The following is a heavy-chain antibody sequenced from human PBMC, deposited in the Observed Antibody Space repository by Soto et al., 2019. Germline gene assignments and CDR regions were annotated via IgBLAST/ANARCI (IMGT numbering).Heavy chain of an antibody. CDR1: GGTFSSYA. D-gene: IGHD2-21*02. J-gene: IGHJ5*02. CDR3: ARDHHTAYCGGDCYPPYNWFDP. Sequence: SVKVSCKAAGGTFSSYAISWVRQAPGQGLEWMGGIIPIFGTANYAQKFQGRVTITADESTSTAYMELSSLRSEDTAVYYCARDHHTAYCGGDCYPPYNWFDPWGQGTLVTVSS. V-gene: IGHV1-69*13. CDR2: IIPIFGTA.